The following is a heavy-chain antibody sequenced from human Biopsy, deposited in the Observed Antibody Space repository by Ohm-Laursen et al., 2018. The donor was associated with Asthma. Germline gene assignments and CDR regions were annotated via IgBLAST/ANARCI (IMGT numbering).Heavy chain of an antibody. Sequence: ASVKLSCKTSGYTFNSAGITWVRQAPGQGLEGMGGISVYNGNTKVAQKLQDRVTMITDTSTSTAYMELRSLRSDDTAVYFCARAVDYSHYYGIDVWGQGTTVTVS. CDR2: ISVYNGNT. D-gene: IGHD3-10*01. V-gene: IGHV1-18*01. J-gene: IGHJ6*02. CDR3: ARAVDYSHYYGIDV. CDR1: GYTFNSAG.